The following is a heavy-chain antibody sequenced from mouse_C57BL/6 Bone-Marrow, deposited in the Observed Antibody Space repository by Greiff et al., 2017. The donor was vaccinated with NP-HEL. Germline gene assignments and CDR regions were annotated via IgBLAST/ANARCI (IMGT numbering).Heavy chain of an antibody. CDR3: ARFPYDYDAWFAY. CDR2: INPGSGGT. D-gene: IGHD2-4*01. CDR1: GYAFTNYL. J-gene: IGHJ3*01. V-gene: IGHV1-54*01. Sequence: QVQLQQSGAELVRPGNSVKVSCKASGYAFTNYLIEWVKQRPGQGLEWIGVINPGSGGTNYNEKFKGKATLTADKSSSTAYMQLSSLTSEDSAVYFCARFPYDYDAWFAYWGQGTLVTVSA.